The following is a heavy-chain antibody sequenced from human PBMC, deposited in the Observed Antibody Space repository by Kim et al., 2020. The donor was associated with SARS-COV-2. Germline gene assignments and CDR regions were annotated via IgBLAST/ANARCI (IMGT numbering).Heavy chain of an antibody. V-gene: IGHV1-46*01. Sequence: KFQGRVTMTRDTSTSTVYMELSSLRSEDTAVYYCARITMVRGVIIEWFDPWGQGTLVTVSS. J-gene: IGHJ5*02. CDR3: ARITMVRGVIIEWFDP. D-gene: IGHD3-10*01.